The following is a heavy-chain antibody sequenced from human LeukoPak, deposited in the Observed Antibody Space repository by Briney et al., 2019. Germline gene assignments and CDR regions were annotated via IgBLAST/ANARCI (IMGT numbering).Heavy chain of an antibody. CDR3: ARAHETRDYYYYGMDV. CDR2: FYSSGST. CDR1: GVSISPYY. V-gene: IGHV4-59*01. Sequence: SETLSLTCTVSGVSISPYYWSWIRQPPGKGPEWIGCFYSSGSTNYNPSLRSRVTMSVDTSKNHFSLRLNSVTTADTAVYYCARAHETRDYYYYGMDVWGQGTTVTVSS. J-gene: IGHJ6*02.